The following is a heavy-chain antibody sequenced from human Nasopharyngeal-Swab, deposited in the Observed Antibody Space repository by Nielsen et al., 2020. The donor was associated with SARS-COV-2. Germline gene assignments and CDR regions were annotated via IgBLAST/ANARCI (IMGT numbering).Heavy chain of an antibody. Sequence: GSLRLSCTVSGGSISSSSYYWGWIRQPPGKGLEWIGSIYYSGSTYYNPSLKSRVTISVDTSKNQFSLKLSSVTAADTAVYYCARGPSSGWYVNYYLDYWGQGTLVTVSS. CDR3: ARGPSSGWYVNYYLDY. V-gene: IGHV4-39*07. CDR1: GGSISSSSYY. CDR2: IYYSGST. J-gene: IGHJ4*02. D-gene: IGHD6-19*01.